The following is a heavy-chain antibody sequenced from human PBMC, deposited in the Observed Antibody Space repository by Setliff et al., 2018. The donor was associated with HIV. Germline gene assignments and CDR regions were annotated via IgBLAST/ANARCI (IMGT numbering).Heavy chain of an antibody. J-gene: IGHJ5*02. Sequence: GASVKVSCKASGYIFTVYLMHWVRQAPGQGLEWMGWISAYNGNSNYALKLQGRVTMTRDTSTSTVYMELSSLTSDDTAVYYCALASIVSTARWNHWGRGTLVAVSS. CDR2: ISAYNGNS. V-gene: IGHV1-18*04. CDR3: ALASIVSTARWNH. CDR1: GYIFTVYL. D-gene: IGHD1-26*01.